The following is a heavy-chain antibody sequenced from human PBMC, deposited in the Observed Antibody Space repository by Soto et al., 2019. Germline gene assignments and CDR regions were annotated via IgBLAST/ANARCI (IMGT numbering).Heavy chain of an antibody. J-gene: IGHJ3*02. D-gene: IGHD2-21*02. Sequence: GCSLIRSYAASCFSVSSHYMSWVRQVPFTCLEWVSVIYSCGSTYYADSVKGRFTISRDNSKNTLYLQMNSLRAEDTAVYYCPSTKSMPYCGGDCPFAAFDIWGQGTMATDSS. CDR1: CFSVSSHY. V-gene: IGHV3-53*01. CDR3: PSTKSMPYCGGDCPFAAFDI. CDR2: IYSCGST.